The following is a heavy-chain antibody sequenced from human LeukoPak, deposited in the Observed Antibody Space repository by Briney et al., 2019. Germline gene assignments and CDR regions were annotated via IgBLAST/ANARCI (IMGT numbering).Heavy chain of an antibody. J-gene: IGHJ5*02. CDR2: ISAYNGNT. D-gene: IGHD1-7*01. CDR1: GYTFTSYD. V-gene: IGHV1-18*01. CDR3: ARVTGTTSNWFDP. Sequence: ASVKVSCKASGYTFTSYDINWVRQATGQGLEWMGWISAYNGNTNYAQKLQGRVTMTTDTSTSTAYMELRSLRSDDTAVYYCARVTGTTSNWFDPWGQGTLVTVSS.